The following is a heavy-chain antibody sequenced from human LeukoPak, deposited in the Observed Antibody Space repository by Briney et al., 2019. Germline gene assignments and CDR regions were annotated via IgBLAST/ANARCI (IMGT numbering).Heavy chain of an antibody. Sequence: GASLRLSCAASGFTFNNYAMSWVRQAPGKGLEWISALTGSGSITYYADSLRGRFTISRDNSKNTLYLQMNSLRPEDTAVYYCARHSGNSGSYYFDYWGQGTLVTVSS. CDR1: GFTFNNYA. CDR2: LTGSGSIT. J-gene: IGHJ4*02. CDR3: ARHSGNSGSYYFDY. V-gene: IGHV3-23*01. D-gene: IGHD5-12*01.